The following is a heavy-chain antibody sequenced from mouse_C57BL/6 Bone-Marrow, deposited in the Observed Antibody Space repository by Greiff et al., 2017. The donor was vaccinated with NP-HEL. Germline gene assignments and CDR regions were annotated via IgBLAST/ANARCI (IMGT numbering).Heavy chain of an antibody. Sequence: EVQLQQSGPELVKPGASVKISCKASGYTFTDYYMNWVKQSHGKSLEWIGDINPNNGGTSYNQKFKGKATLTVDKSSSTAYMELRSMTSEESAVYYCASDYYAMDYWGQGTSVTVSS. CDR2: INPNNGGT. V-gene: IGHV1-26*01. J-gene: IGHJ4*01. CDR3: ASDYYAMDY. CDR1: GYTFTDYY.